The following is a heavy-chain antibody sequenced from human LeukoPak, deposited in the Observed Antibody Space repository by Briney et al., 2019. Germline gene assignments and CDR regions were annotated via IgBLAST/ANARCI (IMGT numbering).Heavy chain of an antibody. CDR3: ARVGTIFGVVKDYYYYYMDV. D-gene: IGHD3-3*01. CDR1: GYTFTGYY. CDR2: INPNSGGT. J-gene: IGHJ6*03. Sequence: ASVKVSCKASGYTFTGYYMHWVRQAPGQGLEWMGWINPNSGGTNYAQKFQGRVTMTRDTSISTAYMELSRLRSDDTAVYYCARVGTIFGVVKDYYYYYMDVWGKGTTVTVSS. V-gene: IGHV1-2*02.